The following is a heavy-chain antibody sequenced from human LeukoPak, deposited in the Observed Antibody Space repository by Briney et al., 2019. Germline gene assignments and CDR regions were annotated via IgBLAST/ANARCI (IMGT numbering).Heavy chain of an antibody. J-gene: IGHJ3*02. D-gene: IGHD6-13*01. CDR1: NASMINSDFY. Sequence: PSETLSLTCTVSNASMINSDFYWSWIRQPPGKGLEWIGYIYYSGSTNYNPSLKSRVTISVDTSKNQFSLKLSSVTAADTAVYYCARDGGAWYSDDAFDIWGQGTMVTVSS. V-gene: IGHV4-61*08. CDR3: ARDGGAWYSDDAFDI. CDR2: IYYSGST.